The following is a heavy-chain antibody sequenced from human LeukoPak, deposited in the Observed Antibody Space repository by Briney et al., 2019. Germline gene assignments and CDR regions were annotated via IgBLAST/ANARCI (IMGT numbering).Heavy chain of an antibody. CDR3: ARASGTIFGVVYYYYYMDV. J-gene: IGHJ6*03. Sequence: SETLSLTCTVSGGSISSSSYYWGWIRQPPGKGLEWIGSIYYSGSTYYNPSLKSRVTISVDTSKNQFSLKLSSVTAADTAVYYCARASGTIFGVVYYYYYMDVWGKGTTVTVSS. D-gene: IGHD3-3*01. V-gene: IGHV4-39*01. CDR2: IYYSGST. CDR1: GGSISSSSYY.